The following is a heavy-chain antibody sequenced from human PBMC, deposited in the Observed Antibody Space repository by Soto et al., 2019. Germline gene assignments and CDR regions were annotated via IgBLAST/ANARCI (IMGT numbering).Heavy chain of an antibody. CDR2: INPSGGST. J-gene: IGHJ4*02. CDR1: SYTFTSYY. CDR3: ARTERYCSGGSCYGDPIDY. D-gene: IGHD2-15*01. Sequence: ASVKVSCKASSYTFTSYYMHWVRQAPGQGLEWMGIINPSGGSTSYAQKFQGRVTMTRDTSTSTVYMELSSLRSEDTAVYYCARTERYCSGGSCYGDPIDYWGQGTLVTVSS. V-gene: IGHV1-46*01.